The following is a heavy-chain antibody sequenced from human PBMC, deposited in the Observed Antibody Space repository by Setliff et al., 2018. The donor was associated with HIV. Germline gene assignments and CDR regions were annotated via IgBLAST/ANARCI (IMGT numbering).Heavy chain of an antibody. CDR3: ARHGAYYEFLTYYYPRYSFDY. CDR1: GYSISSGYY. V-gene: IGHV4-38-2*01. CDR2: IYHSGST. Sequence: SETLSLTCAVSGYSISSGYYWGWIRQPPGRGLEWIGSIYHSGSTSYNPSLKSRVTISVDTSKNQFSLRLSSVTAADTAVYYCARHGAYYEFLTYYYPRYSFDYWGLGTLVTVSS. D-gene: IGHD3-9*01. J-gene: IGHJ4*01.